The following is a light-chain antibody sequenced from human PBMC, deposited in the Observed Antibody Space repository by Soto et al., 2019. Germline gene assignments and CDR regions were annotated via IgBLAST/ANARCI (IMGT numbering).Light chain of an antibody. CDR3: MHGTHWPIT. CDR2: KVS. CDR1: QSLVHSDGIAY. J-gene: IGKJ5*01. Sequence: DVVMTQSPLSLTVTLGQPASISCSSNQSLVHSDGIAYFSWFQQRPGRSPRRLIYKVSNRDSGVPARFSGSGSGTDFALKISRVEAEDVGVYYCMHGTHWPITFGQGTRLEIK. V-gene: IGKV2-30*02.